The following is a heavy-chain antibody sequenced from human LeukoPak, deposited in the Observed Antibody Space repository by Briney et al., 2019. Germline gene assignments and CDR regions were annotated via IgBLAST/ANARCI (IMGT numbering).Heavy chain of an antibody. CDR3: AREVAGSGYPPYYFDY. CDR2: IYYSGST. Sequence: GSLRLSCAASGFTLRSYAMSWIRQPPGKGLEWIGYIYYSGSTNYNPSLKSRVTISVDTSKNQFSLKLSSVTAADTAVYYCAREVAGSGYPPYYFDYWGQGTLVTVSS. J-gene: IGHJ4*02. V-gene: IGHV4-59*01. D-gene: IGHD3-22*01. CDR1: GFTLRSYA.